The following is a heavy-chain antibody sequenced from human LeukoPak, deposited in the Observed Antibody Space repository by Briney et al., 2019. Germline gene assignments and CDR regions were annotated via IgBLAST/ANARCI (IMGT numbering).Heavy chain of an antibody. J-gene: IGHJ4*02. CDR1: GYTFTGYY. CDR3: ARDQVGYYDSSGYYYDY. CDR2: INPNSGGT. D-gene: IGHD3-22*01. V-gene: IGHV1-2*02. Sequence: ASVKVSCKASGYTFTGYYMHRVRQAPGQGLEWMGWINPNSGGTNYAQKFQGRVTMTRDTSISTAYMELSRLRSDDTAVYYCARDQVGYYDSSGYYYDYWGQGTLVTVSS.